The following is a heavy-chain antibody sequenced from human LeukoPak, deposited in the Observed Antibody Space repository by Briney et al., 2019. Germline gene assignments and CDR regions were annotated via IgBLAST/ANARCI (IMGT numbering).Heavy chain of an antibody. V-gene: IGHV3-23*01. J-gene: IGHJ4*02. CDR2: ITSSGDGT. CDR3: AKAGLVRGGALDS. CDR1: GFPFDDYA. D-gene: IGHD4/OR15-4a*01. Sequence: GGPLRLSCGVSGFPFDDYAMTWVRQAPGKGLEGVSSITSSGDGTSAADSVKGRFSISRDNSKNTLYLQMNSLRVEDTAVYYCAKAGLVRGGALDSWGQGTLVTVSS.